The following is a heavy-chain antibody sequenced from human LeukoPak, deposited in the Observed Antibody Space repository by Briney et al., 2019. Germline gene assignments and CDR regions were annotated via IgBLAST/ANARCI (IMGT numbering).Heavy chain of an antibody. CDR1: GYTFTSYA. J-gene: IGHJ5*02. CDR2: ISAYNGNT. CDR3: ARGLEWLTRRHTWFDP. Sequence: RASVKVSCKAPGYTFTSYAISWVRQAPGQGLEWMGWISAYNGNTNYAQKFQGRVTMTTDTSTRTAYMELRSLRSDDTAVYYCARGLEWLTRRHTWFDPWGQGTLVTVSS. D-gene: IGHD3-3*01. V-gene: IGHV1-18*01.